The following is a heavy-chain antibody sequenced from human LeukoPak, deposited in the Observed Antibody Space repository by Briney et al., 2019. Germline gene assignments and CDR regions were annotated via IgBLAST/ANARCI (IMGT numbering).Heavy chain of an antibody. Sequence: GASVKVSCKASGYTFTSYYMHWVRQAPGQGLEWMGIINPSGGSTSCAQKFQGRVTMTRDTSTSTVYMELSSLRSEDTAVYYCARDGLPDYGGNLPDYWGQGTLVTVSS. V-gene: IGHV1-46*01. J-gene: IGHJ4*02. CDR3: ARDGLPDYGGNLPDY. CDR2: INPSGGST. CDR1: GYTFTSYY. D-gene: IGHD4-23*01.